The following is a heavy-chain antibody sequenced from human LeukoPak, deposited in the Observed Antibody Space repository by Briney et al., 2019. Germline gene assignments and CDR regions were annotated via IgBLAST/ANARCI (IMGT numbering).Heavy chain of an antibody. CDR3: AREDCSSTSCYIGRDEGGLYFDY. Sequence: SETLSLTCTVSGGSISSGGYYWSWIRQPPGKGLEWIGYIYYSGSTYYNPSLKSRVTISVDTSKNQFSLKLSSVTAADTAVYYCAREDCSSTSCYIGRDEGGLYFDYWGQGTLVTVSS. CDR1: GGSISSGGYY. D-gene: IGHD2-2*02. V-gene: IGHV4-30-4*08. J-gene: IGHJ4*02. CDR2: IYYSGST.